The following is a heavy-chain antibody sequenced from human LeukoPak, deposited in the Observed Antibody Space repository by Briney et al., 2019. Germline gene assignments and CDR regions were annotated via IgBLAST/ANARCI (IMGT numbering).Heavy chain of an antibody. CDR3: ASLYRADY. CDR1: GFTFSSYS. D-gene: IGHD2-2*01. J-gene: IGHJ4*02. Sequence: GGSLRLSCAASGFTFSSYSMNWVRQAPGKGLEWVAYISSSGTTIHYADSVKGRFTISRDNAKKSLYLQMNSLRAEDTAVYYCASLYRADYWGQGTLVTVSS. CDR2: ISSSGTTI. V-gene: IGHV3-48*04.